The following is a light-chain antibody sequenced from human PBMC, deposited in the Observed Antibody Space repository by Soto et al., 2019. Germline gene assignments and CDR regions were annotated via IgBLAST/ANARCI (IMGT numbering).Light chain of an antibody. Sequence: QRPPVSASPGQKVNIYCSGSSSDIGNNYVSWYQHLPGTAPKLLIYETNKRPSGIPDRFSGSKSGTSATLGITGLQTGDEADYYCGTWDSSLGADVFGTGTKVTVL. CDR2: ETN. CDR1: SSDIGNNY. V-gene: IGLV1-51*02. J-gene: IGLJ1*01. CDR3: GTWDSSLGADV.